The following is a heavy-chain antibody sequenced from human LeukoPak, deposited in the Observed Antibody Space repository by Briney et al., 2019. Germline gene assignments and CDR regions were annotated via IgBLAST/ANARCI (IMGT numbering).Heavy chain of an antibody. CDR2: ISSSGSTI. J-gene: IGHJ5*02. D-gene: IGHD1-20*01. Sequence: GGSLRLSCAASGFTFSDYYMSWIRQAPGKGLEWVSYISSSGSTIYYADSVKGRFTISRDNAKNSLYLQMNSLRAEDTAVYYCARDFSPRYNWNPYREYNWFDPWGQGTLVTVSS. V-gene: IGHV3-11*01. CDR1: GFTFSDYY. CDR3: ARDFSPRYNWNPYREYNWFDP.